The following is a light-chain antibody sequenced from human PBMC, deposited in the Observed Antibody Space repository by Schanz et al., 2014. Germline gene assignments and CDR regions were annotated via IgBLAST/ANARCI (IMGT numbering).Light chain of an antibody. CDR1: SSDVGGYNY. Sequence: QSALTQPASVSGSPGQSITISCTGTSSDVGGYNYVSWHQQHPGKAPKLMIYEGSKRPSGVSNRFSGSKSGNTASLTISGLQAEDEADYYCCSYTSSSTYVAFGGGTKLTVL. CDR2: EGS. J-gene: IGLJ2*01. V-gene: IGLV2-14*01. CDR3: CSYTSSSTYVA.